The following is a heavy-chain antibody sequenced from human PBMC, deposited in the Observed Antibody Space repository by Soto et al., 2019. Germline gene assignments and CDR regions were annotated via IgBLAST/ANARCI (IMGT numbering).Heavy chain of an antibody. J-gene: IGHJ6*02. CDR3: ARVAPWGATHYCGMDV. D-gene: IGHD3-16*01. CDR2: IKEDGSEK. V-gene: IGHV3-7*04. Sequence: EVQLVESGGGLVQPGGSLRLSCAASGFIFSTYWMSWVRQAPGKGLQWVANIKEDGSEKYYVYSVEGRFTISRDNAKNSPYLQMNSLRAEDTAVYYCARVAPWGATHYCGMDVWGQGTTVNVSS. CDR1: GFIFSTYW.